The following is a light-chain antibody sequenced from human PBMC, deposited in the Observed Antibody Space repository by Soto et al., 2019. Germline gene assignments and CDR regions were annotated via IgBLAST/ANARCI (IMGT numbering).Light chain of an antibody. CDR3: QQANSFPYT. Sequence: DIQMTQYPSSVSASVGDRVTITCRASQGVSNWLAWYQQKPGKAPKLLIYAASTLRSGVPSRFRGSGSGTDFTFTISSLQPEDFATYYCQQANSFPYTFGQGTKLELK. J-gene: IGKJ2*01. CDR2: AAS. V-gene: IGKV1-12*01. CDR1: QGVSNW.